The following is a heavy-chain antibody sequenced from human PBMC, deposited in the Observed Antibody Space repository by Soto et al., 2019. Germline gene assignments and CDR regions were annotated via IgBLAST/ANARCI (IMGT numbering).Heavy chain of an antibody. CDR3: ASPGYCSGGSCYTWVY. V-gene: IGHV1-18*01. D-gene: IGHD2-15*01. CDR2: VSVSNGVT. Sequence: ASVKVSCKTSGYTFTHFDINWVRQAPGQRPEWMGWVSVSNGVTNYAQKLQGRVTMTTDTSTSTAYMELRSLRSDDTAVYYCASPGYCSGGSCYTWVYWGQGTLVTVCS. CDR1: GYTFTHFD. J-gene: IGHJ4*02.